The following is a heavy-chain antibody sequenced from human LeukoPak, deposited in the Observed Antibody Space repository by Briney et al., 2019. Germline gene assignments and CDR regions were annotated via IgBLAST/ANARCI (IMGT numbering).Heavy chain of an antibody. Sequence: PGGSLRLSCAASGFTFSSYWMNWARQAPGKGLEWVAVISYDGSNKYYADSVKGRFTISRDNSKNTLYLQMNSLRAEDTAVYYCASILGYCSSTSCPPTRGYYYYGMDVWGQGTTVTVSS. D-gene: IGHD2-2*01. J-gene: IGHJ6*02. V-gene: IGHV3-30-3*01. CDR3: ASILGYCSSTSCPPTRGYYYYGMDV. CDR2: ISYDGSNK. CDR1: GFTFSSYW.